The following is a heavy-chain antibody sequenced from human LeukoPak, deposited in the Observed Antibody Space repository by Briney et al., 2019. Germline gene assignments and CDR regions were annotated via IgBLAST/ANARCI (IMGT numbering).Heavy chain of an antibody. J-gene: IGHJ3*02. CDR2: MNPNNGNT. D-gene: IGHD3-10*01. CDR3: ARGPFGGDAFDI. V-gene: IGHV1-8*02. CDR1: GYTFTTYD. Sequence: GASVRVSCKASGYTFTTYDINWVRQATGQGLEWMGWMNPNNGNTGYAQKFQDRVTMTRDTSISTAYMELSSLRSEDTAVYYCARGPFGGDAFDIWGQGTMVTVSS.